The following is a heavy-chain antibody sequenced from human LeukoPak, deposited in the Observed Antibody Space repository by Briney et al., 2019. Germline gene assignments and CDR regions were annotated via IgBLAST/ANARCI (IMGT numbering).Heavy chain of an antibody. Sequence: PSETLSLTCTVSGGSMRSYYWTWIRQPPGKGLEWIGYIYSIGNTNYNPSLKSRVTMSIDTSKNQFSLKLNSATAADTAVYFCATFLYTSSWTRLDSWGQGTLVTVSS. CDR3: ATFLYTSSWTRLDS. V-gene: IGHV4-59*01. D-gene: IGHD6-13*01. CDR2: IYSIGNT. CDR1: GGSMRSYY. J-gene: IGHJ4*02.